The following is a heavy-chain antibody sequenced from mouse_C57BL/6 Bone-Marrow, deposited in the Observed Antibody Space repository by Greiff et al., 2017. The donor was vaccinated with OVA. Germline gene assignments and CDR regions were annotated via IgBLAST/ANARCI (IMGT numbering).Heavy chain of an antibody. CDR3: ARAPPDYYGSTLYAMDY. D-gene: IGHD1-1*01. J-gene: IGHJ4*01. CDR2: IDPSDSYT. V-gene: IGHV1-59*01. CDR1: GYTFTSYW. Sequence: VQLQESGAELVRPGTSVKLSCKASGYTFTSYWMHWVKQRPGQGLEWIGVIDPSDSYTNYNQKFKGKATLTVDTSSSTAYMPLSSLTSEDSAVYYCARAPPDYYGSTLYAMDYWGQGTSVTVSS.